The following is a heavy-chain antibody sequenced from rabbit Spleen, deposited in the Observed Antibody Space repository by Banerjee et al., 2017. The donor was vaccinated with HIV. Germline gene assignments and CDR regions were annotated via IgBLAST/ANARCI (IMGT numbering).Heavy chain of an antibody. CDR1: GFSFSSGYD. D-gene: IGHD8-1*01. CDR3: ARDAGTSFSTYGMDL. J-gene: IGHJ6*01. V-gene: IGHV1S40*01. CDR2: IYAASSGST. Sequence: QSLEESGGGLVKPGASLTLTCKASGFSFSSGYDMCWVRQVPGKGLEWIACIYAASSGSTYSATWAKGRFTISKTSSTTVTLQMTSLAAADTATYFCARDAGTSFSTYGMDLWGPGTLVTVS.